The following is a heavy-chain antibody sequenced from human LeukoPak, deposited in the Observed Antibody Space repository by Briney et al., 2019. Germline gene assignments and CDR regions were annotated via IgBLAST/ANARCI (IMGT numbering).Heavy chain of an antibody. D-gene: IGHD2-2*01. J-gene: IGHJ6*04. CDR3: ATRYCSIAACRASSYKCMDD. Sequence: GGSLRLSCAASGFTFSDNWMTWVRQAPGKGLEWVANINQDGGGRYYVDSVQGRFIISRDNAQNSVHLQMNSLRAEDTAVYYCATRYCSIAACRASSYKCMDDWGKGTTVIVSS. CDR2: INQDGGGR. V-gene: IGHV3-7*01. CDR1: GFTFSDNW.